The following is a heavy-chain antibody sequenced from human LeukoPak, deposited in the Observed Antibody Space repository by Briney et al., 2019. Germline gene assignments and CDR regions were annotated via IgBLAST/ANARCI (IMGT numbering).Heavy chain of an antibody. CDR2: IIPIFGTA. CDR1: GGTFSSYA. CDR3: ARVGNNPRPE. Sequence: SVKVSCKASGGTFSSYAISWVRQAPGQGLEWMGRIIPIFGTANYAQRFQGRVTITADKSTSTAYMELSSLRSEDTAVYYCARVGNNPRPEWGLGTLVTVSS. D-gene: IGHD1-14*01. J-gene: IGHJ4*02. V-gene: IGHV1-69*06.